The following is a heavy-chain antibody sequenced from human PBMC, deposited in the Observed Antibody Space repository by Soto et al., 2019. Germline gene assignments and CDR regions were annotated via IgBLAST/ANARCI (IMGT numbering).Heavy chain of an antibody. CDR2: INHSGST. CDR3: ARGRYIWGSYRPLR. V-gene: IGHV4-34*01. CDR1: GGSFSGYY. J-gene: IGHJ4*02. D-gene: IGHD3-16*02. Sequence: QVQLQQWGAGLLKPSETLSLTCAVYGGSFSGYYWSWIRQPPGKGLEWIGEINHSGSTNYNPSLKSRVTISVDTSKNQFSLQLSSVTAADTAVYYCARGRYIWGSYRPLRWGQGTLVTVSS.